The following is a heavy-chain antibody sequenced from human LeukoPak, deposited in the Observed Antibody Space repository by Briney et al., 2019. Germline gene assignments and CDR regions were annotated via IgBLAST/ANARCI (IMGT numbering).Heavy chain of an antibody. J-gene: IGHJ5*02. V-gene: IGHV3-74*01. Sequence: PGGSLRLSCAASGFTFSSYWMHWVRQAPGKGLVWVSRIDIDGSSTTCADSVKGRFTISRDNAKNTLYLQMNNLRAEDTAVYYCARDRPHNWFDPWGQGTLVTVSS. CDR2: IDIDGSST. CDR1: GFTFSSYW. CDR3: ARDRPHNWFDP.